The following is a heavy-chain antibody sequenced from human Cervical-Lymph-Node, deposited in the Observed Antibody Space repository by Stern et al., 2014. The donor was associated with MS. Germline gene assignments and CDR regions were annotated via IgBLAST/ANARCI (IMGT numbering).Heavy chain of an antibody. Sequence: EVQLVPSGGGLVKPGGSLKLSCAVSGFTFSSYSMNWVRQAPGTGLEWGSSISSSSSDIDYADSVKGRFTISRDNAKNSLSLQMNSLRAEDTAVYYCARDYDGNYLTYFEYWGQGTLVTVSS. CDR1: GFTFSSYS. CDR2: ISSSSSDI. CDR3: ARDYDGNYLTYFEY. D-gene: IGHD2/OR15-2a*01. V-gene: IGHV3-21*01. J-gene: IGHJ4*02.